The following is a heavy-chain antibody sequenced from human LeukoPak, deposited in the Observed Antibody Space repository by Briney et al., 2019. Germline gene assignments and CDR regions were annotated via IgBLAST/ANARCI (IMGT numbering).Heavy chain of an antibody. CDR3: ARAAYCGGDCYYYFDY. CDR1: GGSISSYY. J-gene: IGHJ4*02. CDR2: LYYSGNT. D-gene: IGHD2-21*02. V-gene: IGHV4-59*01. Sequence: SSETLSLTCTVSGGSISSYYWHWIRQPPGKGLGWIGYLYYSGNTYYNPSLKSRVTMSVDTSKNQFSLKLSSVTAADTAVYFCARAAYCGGDCYYYFDYWGQGTLVTVSS.